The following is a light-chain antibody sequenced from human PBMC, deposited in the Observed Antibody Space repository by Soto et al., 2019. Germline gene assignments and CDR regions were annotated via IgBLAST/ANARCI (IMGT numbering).Light chain of an antibody. CDR3: QQRSNWPRA. J-gene: IGKJ1*01. CDR1: QSFSNY. CDR2: DAS. Sequence: EIVLTQSPGTLSLSPGDRATLSCRASQSFSNYLAWYQQKPGQAPRLLFYDASNRATGIPARFSASGSGTDFTLTISSLEPEDFAVYYCQQRSNWPRAFGQGTKVDIK. V-gene: IGKV3-11*01.